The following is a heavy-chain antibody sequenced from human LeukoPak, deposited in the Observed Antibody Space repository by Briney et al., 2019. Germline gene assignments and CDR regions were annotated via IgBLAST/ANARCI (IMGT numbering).Heavy chain of an antibody. CDR3: AKETTPGDYYYYGMDV. J-gene: IGHJ6*02. CDR1: GFTFDDYA. D-gene: IGHD1-7*01. CDR2: ISWNSGSI. V-gene: IGHV3-9*01. Sequence: GGSLRLSCAASGFTFDDYAMPWVRQAPGKGLEWVSGISWNSGSIGYADSVKGRFTISRDNAKNSLYLQMNSLRAEDTALYYCAKETTPGDYYYYGMDVWGQGTTVTVSS.